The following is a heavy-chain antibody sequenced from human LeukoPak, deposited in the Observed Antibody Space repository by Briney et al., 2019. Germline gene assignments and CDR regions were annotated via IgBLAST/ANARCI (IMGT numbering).Heavy chain of an antibody. CDR1: GGSISSYY. D-gene: IGHD6-13*01. J-gene: IGHJ3*02. Sequence: SETLSLTCTVSGGSISSYYWSWIRQPPGKGLEWVWYIYYSGSTNYNASLKSSVTISVDTSTTQFSLKLSSVTAADTAVYYCARETAAARNDAFDIWGQGTMVTVSS. CDR3: ARETAAARNDAFDI. CDR2: IYYSGST. V-gene: IGHV4-59*01.